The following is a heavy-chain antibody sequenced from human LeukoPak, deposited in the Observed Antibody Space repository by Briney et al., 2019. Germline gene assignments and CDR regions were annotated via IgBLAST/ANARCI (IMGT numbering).Heavy chain of an antibody. CDR3: AKNDHDSSGPFSWAFDI. J-gene: IGHJ3*02. D-gene: IGHD3-22*01. CDR2: TLSGGTTT. CDR1: GFTFRIYA. Sequence: GGSLRLSCAASGFTFRIYAMTWVRQAPGKGPEWVSGTLSGGTTTYYADSVKGRFTISRDNWENTLYLQMNSLRVEDTAVYYCAKNDHDSSGPFSWAFDIWGQGTMVTVSS. V-gene: IGHV3-23*01.